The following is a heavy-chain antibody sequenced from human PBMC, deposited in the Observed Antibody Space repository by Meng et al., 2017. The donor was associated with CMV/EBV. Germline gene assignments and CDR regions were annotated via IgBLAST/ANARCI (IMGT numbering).Heavy chain of an antibody. D-gene: IGHD3-3*01. J-gene: IGHJ6*02. CDR3: AGENTIFGVVTNYYYGVDV. Sequence: ASVKVSCKASGYTFTSYGISWVRQAPGQGLEWMGWISPYNGNTNYAQKLQGRVTMTTDTSTSTAYMELRSLRSDDTAVYYGAGENTIFGVVTNYYYGVDVWGQGTTVTVSS. CDR2: ISPYNGNT. V-gene: IGHV1-18*01. CDR1: GYTFTSYG.